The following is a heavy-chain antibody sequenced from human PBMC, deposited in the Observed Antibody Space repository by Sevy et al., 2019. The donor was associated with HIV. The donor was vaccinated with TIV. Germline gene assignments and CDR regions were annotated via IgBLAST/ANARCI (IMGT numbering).Heavy chain of an antibody. CDR1: GFTFSNYG. Sequence: GGSLRLSCAASGFTFSNYGIHWVRQAPGKGLEWVAAIRYDGSNKYYEDSVKGRFTISRDNSKNTLYLQINSLRAEDTAVYYCARGPLRYCSSSSCYEGDNYYYGMDVWGQGTTVTVSS. CDR3: ARGPLRYCSSSSCYEGDNYYYGMDV. V-gene: IGHV3-33*01. D-gene: IGHD2-2*01. CDR2: IRYDGSNK. J-gene: IGHJ6*02.